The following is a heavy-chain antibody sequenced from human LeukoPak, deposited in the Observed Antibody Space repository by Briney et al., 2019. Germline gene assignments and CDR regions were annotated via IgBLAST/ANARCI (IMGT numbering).Heavy chain of an antibody. D-gene: IGHD5-18*01. J-gene: IGHJ4*02. CDR1: GFTFSSYW. CDR3: ARDAGGYSYGYLDY. CDR2: INSDGSST. V-gene: IGHV3-74*01. Sequence: GGSLRLSCAASGFTFSSYWMHWVRQAPGKGLVWVSRINSDGSSTSYADSVKSRFTISRDNAKNTLYLQMNSLRAEDTAVYYCARDAGGYSYGYLDYWGQGTLVTVSS.